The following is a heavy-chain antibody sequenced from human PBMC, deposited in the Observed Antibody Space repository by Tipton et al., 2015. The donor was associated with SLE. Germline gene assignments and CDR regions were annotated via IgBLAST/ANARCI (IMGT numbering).Heavy chain of an antibody. J-gene: IGHJ6*03. CDR2: ISSSSSYI. V-gene: IGHV3-21*01. CDR3: ARDPRGLGHYYYYYMDV. Sequence: SLRLSCAASGFTFSSYSMNWVRQAPGKGLEWVSSISSSSSYIYYADSVKGRFTISRDNAKNSLYLQMNSLRAEDTAVYYCARDPRGLGHYYYYYMDVWGKGTTVTVSS. CDR1: GFTFSSYS. D-gene: IGHD7-27*01.